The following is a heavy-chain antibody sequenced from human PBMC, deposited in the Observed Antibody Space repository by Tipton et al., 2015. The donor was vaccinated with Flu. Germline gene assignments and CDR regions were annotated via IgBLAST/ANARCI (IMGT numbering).Heavy chain of an antibody. CDR3: ARSTYYYGSGSSDY. CDR1: GDSIGSRYF. V-gene: IGHV4-38-2*01. Sequence: TLSLTCSVSGDSIGSRYFWGWIRQPPGKGLEWIGCISHSGRTYYNPSLKSRVTISIDTARNQFSQRLSSVTATDTAVYYCARSTYYYGSGSSDYGGQGTLVTVSS. J-gene: IGHJ4*02. D-gene: IGHD3-10*01. CDR2: ISHSGRT.